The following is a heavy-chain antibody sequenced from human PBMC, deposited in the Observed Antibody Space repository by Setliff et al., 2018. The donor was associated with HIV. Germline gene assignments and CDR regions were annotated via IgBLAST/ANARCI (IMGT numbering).Heavy chain of an antibody. D-gene: IGHD6-13*01. V-gene: IGHV1-3*04. CDR1: GYTFSTYP. Sequence: GASVKVSCKTTGYTFSTYPMHWVRQAPGQRLEWMGWINTGNDNTGYSQKFQGRVTITRDTSASTAYMELSSLTSEDTAVYYCARDRIPKFGYTYREPDFDPWGQGTLVTVSS. CDR3: ARDRIPKFGYTYREPDFDP. J-gene: IGHJ5*02. CDR2: INTGNDNT.